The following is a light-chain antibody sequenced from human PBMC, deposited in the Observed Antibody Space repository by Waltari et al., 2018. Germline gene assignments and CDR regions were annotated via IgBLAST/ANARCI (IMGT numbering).Light chain of an antibody. Sequence: QSGLTQPPSVSGAPGQRVTISCTGSSPTIGAGYDVHWYPLLPRTAPKLLSYGNSNRPSGVPDRFSGSKSGTSASLAITGLQPEDEADYYCQSYDSSLSGSLFGGGTKLTVL. CDR1: SPTIGAGYD. V-gene: IGLV1-40*01. CDR2: GNS. J-gene: IGLJ2*01. CDR3: QSYDSSLSGSL.